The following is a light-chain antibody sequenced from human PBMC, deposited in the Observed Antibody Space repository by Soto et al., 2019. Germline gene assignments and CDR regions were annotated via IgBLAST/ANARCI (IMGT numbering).Light chain of an antibody. Sequence: DIQMTQSPSTLSASVGDRITITCRASQSISSWLAWYQQKPGKAPNLLIYQASNLAREVPSRFSGRGSGTEFTLTITSLQPDDFATYYCQQYNSFPRTFGQGTKLEI. V-gene: IGKV1-5*03. CDR3: QQYNSFPRT. CDR2: QAS. J-gene: IGKJ2*02. CDR1: QSISSW.